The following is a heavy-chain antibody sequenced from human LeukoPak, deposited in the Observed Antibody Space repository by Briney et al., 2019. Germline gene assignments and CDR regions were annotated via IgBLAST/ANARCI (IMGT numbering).Heavy chain of an antibody. CDR1: GGSISSYY. D-gene: IGHD2-2*01. Sequence: SETLSLTCTVSGGSISSYYWSWIRQPPGKGLEWIGYIYYSGSTNYNPSLKSRVTISVDTSKNQFSLKLSSVTAADTAVYYCAREGAYCSSTSCHLQNWFDPWGQGTLVTASS. V-gene: IGHV4-59*12. J-gene: IGHJ5*02. CDR2: IYYSGST. CDR3: AREGAYCSSTSCHLQNWFDP.